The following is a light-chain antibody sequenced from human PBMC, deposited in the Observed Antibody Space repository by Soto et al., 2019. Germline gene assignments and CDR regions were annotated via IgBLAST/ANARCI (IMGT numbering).Light chain of an antibody. J-gene: IGKJ1*01. Sequence: IQMTQYPSTLSASVGDRVIITCRASQSIRSWLAWYQQKPGKAPKLLISKASNLESGVPSRFSGSGSGTEFTLTVSSLQPDDFATYYCQQYYSYWTFGQGTKVEIK. CDR2: KAS. CDR1: QSIRSW. V-gene: IGKV1-5*03. CDR3: QQYYSYWT.